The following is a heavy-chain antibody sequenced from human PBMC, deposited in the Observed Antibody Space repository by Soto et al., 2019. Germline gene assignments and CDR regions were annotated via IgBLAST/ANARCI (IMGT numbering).Heavy chain of an antibody. CDR1: GGSISSYD. CDR2: LYHTGKT. CDR3: VGRSRRFWGFDY. J-gene: IGHJ4*02. D-gene: IGHD3-10*01. Sequence: QVQLQESGSGLVKPSETLSLTCTVSGGSISSYDWSWIRQPPGKGPEWIGFLYHTGKTNYYPSLRSRVTMSGDLSKNQVSLYLSSVTDADTAIYYCVGRSRRFWGFDYWGRGALVTVSS. V-gene: IGHV4-59*08.